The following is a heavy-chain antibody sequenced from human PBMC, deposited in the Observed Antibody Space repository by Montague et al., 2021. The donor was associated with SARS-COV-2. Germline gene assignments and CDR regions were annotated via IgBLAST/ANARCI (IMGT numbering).Heavy chain of an antibody. J-gene: IGHJ4*02. V-gene: IGHV4-34*01. Sequence: SETLSLTCAVSGASFNGYYWTWIRQPAGKGLEWIGQINNSGTTNYNPSLKSRVTMSVDTSKNQFSLKLTSVTAADTAVYYCTSRMNVFNRHYFDYWGQGTLVTASS. D-gene: IGHD5/OR15-5a*01. CDR1: GASFNGYY. CDR2: INNSGTT. CDR3: TSRMNVFNRHYFDY.